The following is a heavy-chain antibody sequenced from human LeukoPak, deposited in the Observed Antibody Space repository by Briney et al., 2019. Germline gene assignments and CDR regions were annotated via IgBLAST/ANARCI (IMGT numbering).Heavy chain of an antibody. CDR1: GFTFSTYG. D-gene: IGHD6-19*01. J-gene: IGHJ5*02. Sequence: GGSLRLSCAASGFTFSTYGMSWVRQAPGKGLEWVSSISGSGDHTYYADSVKGLFTISRDNSRNTLYLQMNSLRAEDTAIYYCAKDRENSGWYLSPRWFDPWGQGTLVTVSS. CDR3: AKDRENSGWYLSPRWFDP. V-gene: IGHV3-23*01. CDR2: ISGSGDHT.